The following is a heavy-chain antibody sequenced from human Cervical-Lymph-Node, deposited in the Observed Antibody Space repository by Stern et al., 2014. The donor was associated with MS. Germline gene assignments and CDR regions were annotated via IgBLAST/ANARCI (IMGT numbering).Heavy chain of an antibody. CDR2: ISWNGGSI. CDR3: AKGLAVEYYHHGMDV. D-gene: IGHD6-19*01. J-gene: IGHJ6*02. CDR1: GFTFDDYA. V-gene: IGHV3-9*01. Sequence: EVQLVESGGGLVQPGRSLRLSCRVSGFTFDDYAMHWVRQAPGKGLEWVSGISWNGGSIGYAAPVKGRFTISRDNGKHSLHPPMNSLRTEETALYYCAKGLAVEYYHHGMDVWGQGTTVTVSS.